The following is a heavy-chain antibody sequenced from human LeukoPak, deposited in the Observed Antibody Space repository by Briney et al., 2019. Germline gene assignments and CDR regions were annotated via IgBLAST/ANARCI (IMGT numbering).Heavy chain of an antibody. J-gene: IGHJ5*02. D-gene: IGHD3-22*01. CDR3: AGATYYYDSSGYYYH. V-gene: IGHV4-30-4*01. Sequence: SQTLSLTCIVSGGSISSGDYYWSWIRQPPGKGLEWIGYIHYSGGTNYNPSLKSRVTISVDTSKNQFSLKLTSVTAADTAVYYCAGATYYYDSSGYYYHWGQGTLVTVSS. CDR2: IHYSGGT. CDR1: GGSISSGDYY.